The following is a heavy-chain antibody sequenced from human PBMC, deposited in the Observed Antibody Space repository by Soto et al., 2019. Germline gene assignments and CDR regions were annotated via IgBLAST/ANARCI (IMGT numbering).Heavy chain of an antibody. J-gene: IGHJ4*02. CDR2: FDPEDGET. CDR3: ATYGYCGGDCYSRGVDC. V-gene: IGHV1-24*01. CDR1: GYTLTELS. Sequence: ASVKVSCKVSGYTLTELSMHWVRQAPGKGLEWMGGFDPEDGETIYAQKFQGRVTMTEDTSTDTAYMELSSLRSEDTAVYYCATYGYCGGDCYSRGVDCWGQGTLVTVSS. D-gene: IGHD2-21*02.